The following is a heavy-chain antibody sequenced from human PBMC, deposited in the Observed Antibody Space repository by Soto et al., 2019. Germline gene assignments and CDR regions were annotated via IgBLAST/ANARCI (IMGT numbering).Heavy chain of an antibody. V-gene: IGHV3-30*04. CDR2: ISFDGTNK. CDR3: AREMIPMIMGGMSAMDV. Sequence: QVQLVESGGGVVQPERSQRLSCTASKFTFASNVMHWVRQAPGEGLERVALISFDGTNKYYADSVTGRFTISRDNSKNTMYLQMNSLRPEDTAVYYCAREMIPMIMGGMSAMDVWGQGTTVTVS. J-gene: IGHJ6*02. CDR1: KFTFASNV. D-gene: IGHD3-22*01.